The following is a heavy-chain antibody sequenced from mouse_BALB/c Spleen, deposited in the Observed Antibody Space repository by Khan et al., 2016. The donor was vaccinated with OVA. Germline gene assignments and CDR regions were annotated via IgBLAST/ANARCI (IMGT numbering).Heavy chain of an antibody. J-gene: IGHJ3*01. D-gene: IGHD2-14*01. Sequence: QVQLQQPGAELARPGASVKMSCKASGYTFTSYTIHWIKKRPGQGLEWIGYINPSNGYTNYNQKFKDKATLTTAKSSTTAYLQLSSLTSDDSAVYNCVRDGAYHRNDGWFAYWGQGTLVTVAA. V-gene: IGHV1-4*01. CDR3: VRDGAYHRNDGWFAY. CDR1: GYTFTSYT. CDR2: INPSNGYT.